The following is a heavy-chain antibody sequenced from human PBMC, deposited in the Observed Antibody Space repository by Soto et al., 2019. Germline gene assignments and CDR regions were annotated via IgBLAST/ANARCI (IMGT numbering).Heavy chain of an antibody. V-gene: IGHV3-11*01. CDR1: GFTFSDYY. Sequence: QVQLVESGGGLVKPGGSLRLSCAASGFTFSDYYMSWIRQAPGKGLEWVSYISSSGSTIYYADSVKGRFTISRDNAKNSLYLQMNSLRAEDTAVYYCARELVRCSSTSCYATGAFDIWGQGTMVTVSS. D-gene: IGHD2-2*01. CDR2: ISSSGSTI. CDR3: ARELVRCSSTSCYATGAFDI. J-gene: IGHJ3*02.